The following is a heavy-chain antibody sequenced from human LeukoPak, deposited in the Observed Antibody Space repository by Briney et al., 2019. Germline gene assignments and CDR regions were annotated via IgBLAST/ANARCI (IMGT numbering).Heavy chain of an antibody. J-gene: IGHJ4*02. D-gene: IGHD3-10*01. Sequence: GGSLRLSCAASGFTFSSYGMHWVRQAPGKGLEWVAVIRYDGSNKYYADSVKGRFTISRDNSKNTLYLQMNSLRAEDTAVYYCARNVYYGWGKRYGGKGPLVTVS. V-gene: IGHV3-33*01. CDR3: ARNVYYGWGKRY. CDR1: GFTFSSYG. CDR2: IRYDGSNK.